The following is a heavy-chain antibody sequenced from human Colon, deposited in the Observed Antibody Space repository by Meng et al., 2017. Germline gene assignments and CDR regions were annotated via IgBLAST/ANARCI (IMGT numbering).Heavy chain of an antibody. Sequence: QLQTSGPCLVRPSQTLSLTCTVSGASVSSGDYFWSWIRQLPGKGLEWLGYIYYTGNTNYNPSLKNRVTISLDTSNNQFSLKLTSMTAADAAIYYCARVNGDFDEAWFDPWGQGTLVTVSS. CDR2: IYYTGNT. CDR1: GASVSSGDYF. D-gene: IGHD2-21*02. CDR3: ARVNGDFDEAWFDP. J-gene: IGHJ5*02. V-gene: IGHV4-61*08.